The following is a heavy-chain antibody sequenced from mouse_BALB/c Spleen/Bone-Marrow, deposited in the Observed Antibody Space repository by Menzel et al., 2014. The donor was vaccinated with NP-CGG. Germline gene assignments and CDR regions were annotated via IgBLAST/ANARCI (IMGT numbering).Heavy chain of an antibody. Sequence: EVQLQQSGPELVKPGASVKMSCKASGYTFTDYYMDWVKQSHGESFEWIGRVNPYNGDTSYNQKFKGKATLTVDKSSSTAYMELNSLTSEDSAVYYCARGSYYGSSYWFAYWGQGTLVTVSA. D-gene: IGHD1-1*01. J-gene: IGHJ3*01. V-gene: IGHV1-19*01. CDR3: ARGSYYGSSYWFAY. CDR2: VNPYNGDT. CDR1: GYTFTDYY.